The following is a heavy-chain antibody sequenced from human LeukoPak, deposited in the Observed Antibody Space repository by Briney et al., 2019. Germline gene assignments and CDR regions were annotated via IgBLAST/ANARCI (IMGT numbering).Heavy chain of an antibody. Sequence: SETLSLTCTVSDGSISSYYWSWLRQAPGKGLEWIGYIYYSGSTNYNPSLKSRVTISVETSKNQFSLKLSSVTAADTAVYYCARHKYYYDNGGFYYFDSWGQGTLVTVSS. J-gene: IGHJ4*02. D-gene: IGHD3-22*01. CDR3: ARHKYYYDNGGFYYFDS. V-gene: IGHV4-59*08. CDR1: DGSISSYY. CDR2: IYYSGST.